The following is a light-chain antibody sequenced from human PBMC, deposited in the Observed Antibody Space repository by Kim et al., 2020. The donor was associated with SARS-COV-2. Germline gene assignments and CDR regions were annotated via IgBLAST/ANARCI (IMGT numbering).Light chain of an antibody. J-gene: IGKJ4*01. V-gene: IGKV1-33*01. CDR2: GAS. CDR3: QQYDNLPLT. Sequence: DIQMTQSPSSLSASVGDRVTITCQASQDISKYLNWYQQKSGKAPKLLIYGASNLEAGVPSRFSGSGSGIDFSFTISSLQPEDIATYYCQQYDNLPLTFGGGTKVDIK. CDR1: QDISKY.